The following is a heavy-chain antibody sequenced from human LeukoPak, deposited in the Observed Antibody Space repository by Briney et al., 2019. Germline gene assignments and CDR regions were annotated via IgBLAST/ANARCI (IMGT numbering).Heavy chain of an antibody. Sequence: SVKVSCKASGGTFSSYTISWVRQAPGQGLEWMGRIIPILGIANYAQKSQGRVTITADKSTSTAYMELSSLRSEDTAVYYCARGVIQLWLAPYYYYMDVWGKGTTVTVSS. V-gene: IGHV1-69*02. J-gene: IGHJ6*03. CDR2: IIPILGIA. D-gene: IGHD5-18*01. CDR1: GGTFSSYT. CDR3: ARGVIQLWLAPYYYYMDV.